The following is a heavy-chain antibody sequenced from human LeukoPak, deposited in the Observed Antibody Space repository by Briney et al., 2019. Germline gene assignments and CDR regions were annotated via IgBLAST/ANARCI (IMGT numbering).Heavy chain of an antibody. CDR1: GYTFTSYG. D-gene: IGHD6-19*01. Sequence: ASVKVSCKASGYTFTSYGINWVRQATGQGLEWMGWMNPNSGNTGYAQKFQGRVTITRNTSISTAYMELSSLRSEDTAVYYCARVTVAGEAFDIWGQGTMVTVSS. V-gene: IGHV1-8*03. CDR3: ARVTVAGEAFDI. J-gene: IGHJ3*02. CDR2: MNPNSGNT.